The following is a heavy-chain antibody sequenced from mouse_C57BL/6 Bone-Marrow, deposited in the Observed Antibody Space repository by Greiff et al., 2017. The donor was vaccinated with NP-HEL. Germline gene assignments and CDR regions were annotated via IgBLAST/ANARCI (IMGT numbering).Heavy chain of an antibody. J-gene: IGHJ2*01. CDR2: IDPENGDT. V-gene: IGHV14-4*01. Sequence: EVQLQQSGAELVRPGASVKLSCTASGFNIKDDYMHWVKQRPEQGLEWIGWIDPENGDTEYASKFQGKATITADTSSNTAYLQLSSLTSEDTAVYYCTPFYYYGSRNYWGQGTTLTVSS. CDR3: TPFYYYGSRNY. D-gene: IGHD1-1*01. CDR1: GFNIKDDY.